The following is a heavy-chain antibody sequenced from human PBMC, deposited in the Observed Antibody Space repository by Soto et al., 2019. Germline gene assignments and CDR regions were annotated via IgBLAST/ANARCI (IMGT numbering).Heavy chain of an antibody. Sequence: QVQLVQSGAEVKKPGSSVKVSCKASGGTFSSYAISWVRQAPGQGLEWMGGIIPIFGTANYAQKFQGRVTITADESTSTAYMELSSLRSEVTAVYYCASAVSGGPPFYYGMDVWGQGTTVTVSS. CDR1: GGTFSSYA. J-gene: IGHJ6*02. CDR2: IIPIFGTA. CDR3: ASAVSGGPPFYYGMDV. V-gene: IGHV1-69*12. D-gene: IGHD2-15*01.